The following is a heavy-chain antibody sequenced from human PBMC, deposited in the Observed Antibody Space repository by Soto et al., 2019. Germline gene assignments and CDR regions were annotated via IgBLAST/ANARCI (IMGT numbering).Heavy chain of an antibody. CDR1: GFTFSSYA. Sequence: GGSLRLSCAASGFTFSSYAMSWLRQTPGKGLEWVSSIRASGGGTSYADSVKGRFTISRDDSQNTLYLQMDSLRAEDTAVYHCAKVGRANSWDMWFDSWGQGTLVTVSS. CDR2: IRASGGGT. J-gene: IGHJ5*02. D-gene: IGHD1-1*01. V-gene: IGHV3-23*01. CDR3: AKVGRANSWDMWFDS.